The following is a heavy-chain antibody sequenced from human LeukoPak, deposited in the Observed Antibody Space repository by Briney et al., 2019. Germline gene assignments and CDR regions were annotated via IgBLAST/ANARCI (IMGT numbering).Heavy chain of an antibody. D-gene: IGHD2-15*01. CDR3: ARGSLLGYCSRGSCFRWQNYYYYHGIDV. J-gene: IGHJ6*02. Sequence: PGGSLRLSCAASGFTFSSYDMHWVRQATGKGLEWVSAIGTAGDTYYPGSVKGRFTMSRKYAEDSLYLQMNSLRDGETDVYYCARGSLLGYCSRGSCFRWQNYYYYHGIDVWGQGATVTVSS. V-gene: IGHV3-13*01. CDR2: IGTAGDT. CDR1: GFTFSSYD.